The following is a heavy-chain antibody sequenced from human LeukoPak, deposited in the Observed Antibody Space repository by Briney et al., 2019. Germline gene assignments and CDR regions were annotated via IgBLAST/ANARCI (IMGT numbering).Heavy chain of an antibody. Sequence: GGSLRLSCAASGFTFNNYAMSWVRQAPGKGLEWVSGISGSGGTTYYAESVRGRFTISRDNSKNTLYLQVDSLRAEDTAVYYCARGNVIKFAQGSPLDFWGQGTLVTVSS. CDR1: GFTFNNYA. CDR2: ISGSGGTT. V-gene: IGHV3-23*01. CDR3: ARGNVIKFAQGSPLDF. D-gene: IGHD3-10*01. J-gene: IGHJ4*02.